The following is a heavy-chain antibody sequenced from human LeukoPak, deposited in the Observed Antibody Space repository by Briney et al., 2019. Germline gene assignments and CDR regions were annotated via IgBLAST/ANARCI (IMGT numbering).Heavy chain of an antibody. J-gene: IGHJ5*02. D-gene: IGHD6-13*01. V-gene: IGHV3-21*01. Sequence: GGSLRLSCAASGFTFSSYSMNWVRQAPGKGLEWVSSISSSSSYIYYADSVKGRFTISRDNSKNTLYLQMNSLRAEDTAVYYCAKGEYSSSWYLNWFDPWGQGTLVTVSS. CDR3: AKGEYSSSWYLNWFDP. CDR1: GFTFSSYS. CDR2: ISSSSSYI.